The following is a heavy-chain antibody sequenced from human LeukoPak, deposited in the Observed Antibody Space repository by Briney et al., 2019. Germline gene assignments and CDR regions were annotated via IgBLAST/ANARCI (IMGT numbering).Heavy chain of an antibody. CDR1: GFIFDDYA. CDR3: ARFLPLGT. Sequence: PGGSLRLSCVTSGFIFDDYAMHWVRQAPGKGLEWVAVISYDGSNKYYADSVKGRFTISRDNAKNSLYLQMNSLRAEDTAVYYCARFLPLGTWGQGTLVTVSS. V-gene: IGHV3-30*04. CDR2: ISYDGSNK. D-gene: IGHD3-16*01. J-gene: IGHJ4*02.